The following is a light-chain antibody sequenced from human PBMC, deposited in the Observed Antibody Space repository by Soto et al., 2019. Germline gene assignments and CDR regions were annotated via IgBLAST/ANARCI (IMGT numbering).Light chain of an antibody. CDR3: QQSGSSFYT. V-gene: IGKV3-20*01. Sequence: EIVLTQSPGTLSLSPGERATLSCRASQRVSSAYLAWYQQIPGQAPRLLIYGASSRATGIPERFSDSGSGTDFTLTISGLEPEDFAVYYCQQSGSSFYTFGQGTKLEIK. CDR1: QRVSSAY. J-gene: IGKJ2*01. CDR2: GAS.